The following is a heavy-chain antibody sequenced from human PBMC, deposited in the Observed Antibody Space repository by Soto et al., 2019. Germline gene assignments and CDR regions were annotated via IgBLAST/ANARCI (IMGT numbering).Heavy chain of an antibody. Sequence: QVQLQESCPGLVKPSETLSLTCTVSGGSISSYYWSWIRQSPGKGLEWIGYISYSGSTKYNPSLKSRVTISVDTSKNQFSLKLSSVTAADTAVYYCARGRGDTAMAWYYWGQGTLVTVSS. CDR1: GGSISSYY. J-gene: IGHJ4*02. CDR3: ARGRGDTAMAWYY. D-gene: IGHD5-18*01. V-gene: IGHV4-59*01. CDR2: ISYSGST.